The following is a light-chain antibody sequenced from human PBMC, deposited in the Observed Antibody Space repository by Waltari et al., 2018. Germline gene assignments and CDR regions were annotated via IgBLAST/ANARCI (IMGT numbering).Light chain of an antibody. CDR3: NSYAGSNSVL. V-gene: IGLV2-8*01. J-gene: IGLJ2*01. CDR1: SSDVGGYNF. Sequence: QSALTQPSSASGSPGQSVTISCTGTSSDVGGYNFVSWYQQHPGKAPKLMIYDVFKRPSGVPDRFSGSKSGNTAYLTVSGLQAEDEADYYCNSYAGSNSVLFGAGTKLTVL. CDR2: DVF.